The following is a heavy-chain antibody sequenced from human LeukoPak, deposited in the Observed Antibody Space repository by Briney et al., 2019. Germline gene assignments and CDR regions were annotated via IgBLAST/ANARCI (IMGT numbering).Heavy chain of an antibody. CDR1: GFTFSSYA. CDR2: TWFDGSNK. J-gene: IGHJ4*02. CDR3: ATELSSDTAFDY. D-gene: IGHD5-18*01. Sequence: GGSLRLSCAASGFTFSSYAMSWVRQAPGKGLEWVAMTWFDGSNKFYADAVKGRFTISRDNSKNTLYLQMNSLRAEDTAVYYCATELSSDTAFDYWGQGTLVAVSS. V-gene: IGHV3-33*03.